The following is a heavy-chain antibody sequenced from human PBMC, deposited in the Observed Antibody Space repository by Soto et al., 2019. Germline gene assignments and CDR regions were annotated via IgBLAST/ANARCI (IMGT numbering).Heavy chain of an antibody. Sequence: PSETLSLTCTVSGGYISSYYWSWFRQPPGKGLEWIGYIYYSGSTNYNPSLKSRVTISVDTSKNQFSLKLSSVTAADTAVYYCARHLRNFWSGYYTDDDWFDPWGQGTLVTVSS. V-gene: IGHV4-59*08. D-gene: IGHD3-3*01. J-gene: IGHJ5*02. CDR2: IYYSGST. CDR1: GGYISSYY. CDR3: ARHLRNFWSGYYTDDDWFDP.